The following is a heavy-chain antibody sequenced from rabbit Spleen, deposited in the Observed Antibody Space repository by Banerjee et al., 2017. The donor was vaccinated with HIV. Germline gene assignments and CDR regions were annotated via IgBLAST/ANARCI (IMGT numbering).Heavy chain of an antibody. J-gene: IGHJ6*01. CDR1: GFSFNSGYD. D-gene: IGHD8-1*01. V-gene: IGHV1S40*01. Sequence: QSLEESGGGLVKPGASLTLTCKASGFSFNSGYDMCWVRQAPGKGLEWISCIAGDSSAFTYSATWAKGRFTCSKTSSTTVTLQMTSLTAADTATYFCARDTGSSFSSYGMDLWGPGTLVTVS. CDR2: IAGDSSAFT. CDR3: ARDTGSSFSSYGMDL.